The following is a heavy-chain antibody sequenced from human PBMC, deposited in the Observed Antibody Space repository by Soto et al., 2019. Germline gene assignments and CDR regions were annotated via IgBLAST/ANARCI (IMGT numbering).Heavy chain of an antibody. J-gene: IGHJ4*02. Sequence: QVQLVESGGGVVQPGRSLRLSCAASGFTFSSYAMHWVRQAPGKGLEWVAVISYDGSNKYYADSVKGRFTISRDNSKNTLYLQMNSLRAEDTAVYYCARGAPGAFDYWGQGPLVTVSS. CDR3: ARGAPGAFDY. CDR1: GFTFSSYA. V-gene: IGHV3-30-3*01. CDR2: ISYDGSNK.